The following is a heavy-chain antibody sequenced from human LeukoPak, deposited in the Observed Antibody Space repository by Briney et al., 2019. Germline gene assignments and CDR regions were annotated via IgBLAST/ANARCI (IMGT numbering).Heavy chain of an antibody. V-gene: IGHV3-66*01. CDR3: ARDARGDYYYGMDV. CDR2: IYSGGST. D-gene: IGHD3-16*01. J-gene: IGHJ6*02. Sequence: GGSLRLSCAASGFTFSSYAMSWVRQAPGKGLEWVSVIYSGGSTYYADSVKGRFTISRDNSKNTLYLQMNSLRAEDTAVYYCARDARGDYYYGMDVWGQGTTVTVSS. CDR1: GFTFSSYA.